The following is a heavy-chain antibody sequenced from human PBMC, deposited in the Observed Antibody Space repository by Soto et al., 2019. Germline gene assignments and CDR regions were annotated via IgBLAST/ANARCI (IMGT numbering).Heavy chain of an antibody. CDR2: IYYSGST. J-gene: IGHJ4*02. D-gene: IGHD2-15*01. Sequence: SETLSLTCTVSGGSISSYYWSWIRQPPGKGLEWIGYIYYSGSTNYNPSLKSRVTISVDTSKNQFSLKLSSVTAADTAVYYCARNPPIVYCSGGSCSPRPYYFDYWGQGTLVTVSS. V-gene: IGHV4-59*01. CDR3: ARNPPIVYCSGGSCSPRPYYFDY. CDR1: GGSISSYY.